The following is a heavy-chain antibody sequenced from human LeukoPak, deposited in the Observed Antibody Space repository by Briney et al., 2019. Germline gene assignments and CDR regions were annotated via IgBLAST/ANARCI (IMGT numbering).Heavy chain of an antibody. Sequence: PSETLSLTCTVSVGSISGYYYNWIRQPPGKGLEWIGYIYYSGSTNYNPSLKSRVTISLHTSKNQFSLNLSSVTTAHTAVYYCARLVVNPYWFFDFWGRGNLVTVSS. CDR2: IYYSGST. CDR1: VGSISGYY. D-gene: IGHD2-15*01. V-gene: IGHV4-59*01. CDR3: ARLVVNPYWFFDF. J-gene: IGHJ2*01.